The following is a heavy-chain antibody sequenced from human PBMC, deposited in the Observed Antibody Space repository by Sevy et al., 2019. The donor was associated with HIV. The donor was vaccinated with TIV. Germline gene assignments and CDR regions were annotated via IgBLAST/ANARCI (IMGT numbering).Heavy chain of an antibody. CDR1: GGTFSSYA. CDR2: IIPIFGTA. V-gene: IGHV1-69*13. CDR3: ASRYCSSTSCYYYYYYGMDV. D-gene: IGHD2-2*01. Sequence: ASVKVSCKASGGTFSSYAISWERQAPGQGLEWMGGIIPIFGTANYAQKFQGRVTITADESTSTAYMELSSLRSEDTAVYYCASRYCSSTSCYYYYYYGMDVWGQGTTVTVSS. J-gene: IGHJ6*02.